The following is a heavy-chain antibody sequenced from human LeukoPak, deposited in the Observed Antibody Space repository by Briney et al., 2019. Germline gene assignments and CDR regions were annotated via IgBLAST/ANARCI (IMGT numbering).Heavy chain of an antibody. D-gene: IGHD2-2*01. CDR1: GYTFTGYY. CDR3: ARANPLYCSSTTCLFDY. J-gene: IGHJ4*02. V-gene: IGHV1-2*02. Sequence: ASVKVSCKASGYTFTGYYMRWVRQAPGQGFEWRGWIIPNSGDTNYAQNFQGRVTMTRDTSNSTAQMELSRLRSDDTAVYYCARANPLYCSSTTCLFDYWGQGTLVTVSS. CDR2: IIPNSGDT.